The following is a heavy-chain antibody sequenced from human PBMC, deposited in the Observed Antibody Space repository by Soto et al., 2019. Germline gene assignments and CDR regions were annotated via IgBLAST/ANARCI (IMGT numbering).Heavy chain of an antibody. D-gene: IGHD2-2*01. CDR3: ARPIVVVPAASGGYYYYYGMDV. CDR2: ISAYNGNT. Sequence: QVQLVQSGAEVKKPGASVKVSCKASGYTFTSYGISWVRQAPGQGLEWMGWISAYNGNTNYAQKLQGRVTMTTDTSTSTVYMDLRSLRSDDTAVYYCARPIVVVPAASGGYYYYYGMDVWGQGTTVTVSS. J-gene: IGHJ6*02. CDR1: GYTFTSYG. V-gene: IGHV1-18*04.